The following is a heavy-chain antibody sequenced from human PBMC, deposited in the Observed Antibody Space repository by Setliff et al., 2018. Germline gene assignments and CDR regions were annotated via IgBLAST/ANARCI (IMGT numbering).Heavy chain of an antibody. CDR2: ISSSGGTI. Sequence: PGGSLRLSCAASGFTFSSYGMNWVRQAPGKGLEWLSYISSSGGTIHYADSVKGRFTISKDTAENSVFLQMNSLRGEDTALYYCAGGYSFGYGVYWGQGVLVTVSS. CDR3: AGGYSFGYGVY. J-gene: IGHJ4*02. D-gene: IGHD5-18*01. V-gene: IGHV3-48*01. CDR1: GFTFSSYG.